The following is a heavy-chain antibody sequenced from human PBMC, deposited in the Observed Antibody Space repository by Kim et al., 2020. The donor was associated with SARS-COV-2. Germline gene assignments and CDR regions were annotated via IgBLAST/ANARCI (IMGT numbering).Heavy chain of an antibody. Sequence: SQTLSLTCAISGYSVSSNSAAWNWIRQSPSGGLEWLGRTYYRSKWYHDHATSVKSRIIINPDTSKNHFSLQLNSVTPDDTAVYYCARDLSGPRLAWGQGTLVTVSS. CDR1: GYSVSSNSAA. D-gene: IGHD6-25*01. CDR3: ARDLSGPRLA. CDR2: TYYRSKWYH. J-gene: IGHJ5*02. V-gene: IGHV6-1*01.